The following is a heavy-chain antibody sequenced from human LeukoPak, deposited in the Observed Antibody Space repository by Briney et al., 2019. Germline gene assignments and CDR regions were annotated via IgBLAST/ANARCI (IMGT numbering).Heavy chain of an antibody. CDR1: GASISSDTYF. CDR2: ISSTGRT. D-gene: IGHD6-19*01. V-gene: IGHV4-61*10. CDR3: AREESSGWPETHWFDP. Sequence: RSSETLSLTCTVSGASISSDTYFWSWIRQPAGKGLEWIGRISSTGRTDYNPSLKSRVTISVDTSKNQLSLKLSSVTAADTAVYYCAREESSGWPETHWFDPWGQGTLVTVSS. J-gene: IGHJ5*02.